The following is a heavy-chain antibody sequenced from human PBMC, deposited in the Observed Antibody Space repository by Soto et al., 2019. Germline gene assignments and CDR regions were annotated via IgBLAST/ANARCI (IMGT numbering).Heavy chain of an antibody. CDR1: GFTFSSYW. CDR2: INSDGSST. J-gene: IGHJ6*03. Sequence: GGSLRLSCAASGFTFSSYWMHLVRQAPGKGLVWVSRINSDGSSTSYADSVKGRFTISRDNAKNTLYLQMNSLRAEDTAVYYCARDQLAVAGTDYYYYMDVWGKGTTVTVSS. D-gene: IGHD6-19*01. V-gene: IGHV3-74*01. CDR3: ARDQLAVAGTDYYYYMDV.